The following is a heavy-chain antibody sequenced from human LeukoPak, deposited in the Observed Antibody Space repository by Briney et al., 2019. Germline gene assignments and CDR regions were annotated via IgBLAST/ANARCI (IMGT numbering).Heavy chain of an antibody. CDR2: FDPEDGET. J-gene: IGHJ4*02. CDR3: ATFRGMYSSSTKLESFDY. V-gene: IGHV1-24*01. CDR1: GYTLTELS. D-gene: IGHD6-6*01. Sequence: GASVKVPCKVSGYTLTELSMHWVRQAPGKGLEWMGGFDPEDGETIYAQKFQGRVTMTEDTSTDTAYMELSSLRSEDTAVYYCATFRGMYSSSTKLESFDYWGQGTLVTVSS.